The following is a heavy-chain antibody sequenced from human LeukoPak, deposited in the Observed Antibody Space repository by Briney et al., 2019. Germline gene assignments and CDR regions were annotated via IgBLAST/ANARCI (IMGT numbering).Heavy chain of an antibody. J-gene: IGHJ3*02. D-gene: IGHD2-15*01. V-gene: IGHV3-53*01. CDR1: GFTVSSNY. CDR2: IYSGGST. Sequence: QSGGSLRLSCAASGFTVSSNYMSWVRQAPGKGLEWVSVIYSGGSTYYADSVKGRFTISRDNSKNTLYLQMNSLRAEDTAVYYCAKDLQGTRGSPWAFDIWGQGTMVTVSS. CDR3: AKDLQGTRGSPWAFDI.